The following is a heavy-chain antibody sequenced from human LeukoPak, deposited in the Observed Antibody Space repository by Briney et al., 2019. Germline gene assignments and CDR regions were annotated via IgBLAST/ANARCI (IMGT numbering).Heavy chain of an antibody. CDR1: GYSFTSYW. Sequence: GESLKISCQGSGYSFTSYWIGWVRQMPGKGLEWMGIIYPGDPDTRYSPFFQGQVTISADKSISTAYLQWSSLKASDTAMYYCARNGISGYYYMDVWGKGTTVTVSS. CDR2: IYPGDPDT. J-gene: IGHJ6*03. V-gene: IGHV5-51*01. CDR3: ARNGISGYYYMDV. D-gene: IGHD3-10*01.